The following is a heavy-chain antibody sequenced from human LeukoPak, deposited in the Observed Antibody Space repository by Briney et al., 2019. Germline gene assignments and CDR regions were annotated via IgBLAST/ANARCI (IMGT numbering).Heavy chain of an antibody. Sequence: SETLSLTCTVSGGSINSYYWSWIRQPAGKGLEWIGRIYTSGSTNYNPSLKSRVTMSADTSKNQFSLKLSSVTAADTAVYYCAREYTRAGYYYGMDVWGQGTTVTVSS. CDR2: IYTSGST. D-gene: IGHD3-10*01. CDR1: GGSINSYY. V-gene: IGHV4-4*07. CDR3: AREYTRAGYYYGMDV. J-gene: IGHJ6*02.